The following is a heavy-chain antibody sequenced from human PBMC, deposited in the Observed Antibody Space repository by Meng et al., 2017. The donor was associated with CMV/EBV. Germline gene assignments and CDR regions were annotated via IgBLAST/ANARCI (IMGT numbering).Heavy chain of an antibody. Sequence: GESLKISCAASGFTFSSYWMSWVRQAPGKGLEWAANIKEDGSEKYYVDSVKGRFTISRDNAKNSLYLQMNSLRAEDTAVYFCAREKGTGDVVGATGNCDYWGRGTLVTVSS. CDR2: IKEDGSEK. V-gene: IGHV3-7*01. CDR3: AREKGTGDVVGATGNCDY. D-gene: IGHD1-26*01. J-gene: IGHJ4*02. CDR1: GFTFSSYW.